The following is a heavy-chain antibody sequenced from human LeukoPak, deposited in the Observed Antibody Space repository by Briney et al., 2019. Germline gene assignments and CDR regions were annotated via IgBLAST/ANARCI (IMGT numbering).Heavy chain of an antibody. CDR2: LSYDGSNK. Sequence: GGSLRLSCAASGFTFSSYAMHWVRQAPGKGLEWVAVLSYDGSNKYYADSVKGRFTISRDNSKNTLYLQMNSLRAEDTAVYYCARDRYDILTGYLGLYMDVWGKGTTVTVSS. J-gene: IGHJ6*03. CDR1: GFTFSSYA. V-gene: IGHV3-30*01. D-gene: IGHD3-9*01. CDR3: ARDRYDILTGYLGLYMDV.